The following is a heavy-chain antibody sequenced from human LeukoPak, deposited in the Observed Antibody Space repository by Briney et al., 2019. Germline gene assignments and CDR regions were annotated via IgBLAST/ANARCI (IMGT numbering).Heavy chain of an antibody. D-gene: IGHD2-8*02. CDR1: GFTFSSYE. CDR3: ARDRPSRRPGLVVDF. J-gene: IGHJ4*02. V-gene: IGHV3-48*03. CDR2: ISSSGSTI. Sequence: PGGSLRLSCAASGFTFSSYEMSWVRQAPGKGLEWVSYISSSGSTIYYADSVKGRFTISRDNAKNSLYLQMNSLRADDTAVYYCARDRPSRRPGLVVDFWGQGTLVTVSS.